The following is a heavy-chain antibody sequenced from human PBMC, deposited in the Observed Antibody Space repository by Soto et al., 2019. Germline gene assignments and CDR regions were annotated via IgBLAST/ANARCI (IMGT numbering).Heavy chain of an antibody. D-gene: IGHD3-10*01. V-gene: IGHV1-18*01. CDR2: ISAYNGNT. CDR3: AREPNSYGSGSHFFGPGVDYGMDV. CDR1: GYTFTSYG. J-gene: IGHJ6*02. Sequence: ASVKVSCKASGYTFTSYGISWVRQAPGQGLEWMGWISAYNGNTNYAQKLQGRVTMTTDTSTSTAYMELRSLRSDDTAVYYCAREPNSYGSGSHFFGPGVDYGMDVWGQGTTVTVSS.